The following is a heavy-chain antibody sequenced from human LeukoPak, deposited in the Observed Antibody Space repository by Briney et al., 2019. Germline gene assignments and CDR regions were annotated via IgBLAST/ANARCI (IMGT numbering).Heavy chain of an antibody. Sequence: KPSETLSLTCAVYGGSFTNYYWSWIRQLPGKGLEWIGEIHHRAGTNYNPSLKSRVTISADTSKNQFSLKLTSVTAADTAIYYCARGPTTDYFDLWGQGTLVTVSS. CDR2: IHHRAGT. V-gene: IGHV4-34*01. J-gene: IGHJ4*02. CDR1: GGSFTNYY. CDR3: ARGPTTDYFDL. D-gene: IGHD4-17*01.